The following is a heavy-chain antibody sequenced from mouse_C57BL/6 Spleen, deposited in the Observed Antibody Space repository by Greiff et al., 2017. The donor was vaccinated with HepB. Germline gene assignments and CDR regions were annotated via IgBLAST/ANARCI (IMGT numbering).Heavy chain of an antibody. J-gene: IGHJ1*03. Sequence: EVKLMESGGGLVQPKGSLKLSCAASGFSFNTYAMNWVRQAPGKGLEWVARIRSKRNNYATYYADSVKDRFTISRDDSESMLYLQMNNLKTEDTAMYYCVREGMDWYFDVWGTGTTVTVSS. D-gene: IGHD2-3*01. CDR2: IRSKRNNYAT. CDR3: VREGMDWYFDV. CDR1: GFSFNTYA. V-gene: IGHV10-1*01.